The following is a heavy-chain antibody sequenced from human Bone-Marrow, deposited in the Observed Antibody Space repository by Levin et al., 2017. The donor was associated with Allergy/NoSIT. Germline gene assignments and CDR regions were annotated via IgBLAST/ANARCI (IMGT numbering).Heavy chain of an antibody. Sequence: SETLSLTCAVSGGSISSSNWWSWVRQPPGKGLEWIGEIYHSGSTNYNPSLKSRVTISVDKSKNQFSLKLSSVTAADTAVYYCARERGYDILTGYNSYYFDYWGQGTLVTVSS. CDR3: ARERGYDILTGYNSYYFDY. V-gene: IGHV4-4*02. D-gene: IGHD3-9*01. J-gene: IGHJ4*02. CDR1: GGSISSSNW. CDR2: IYHSGST.